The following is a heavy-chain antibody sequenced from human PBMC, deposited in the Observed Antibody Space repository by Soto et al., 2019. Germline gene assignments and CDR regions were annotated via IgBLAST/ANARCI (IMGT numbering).Heavy chain of an antibody. CDR1: GYTFTSYG. Sequence: GASVKVSCKASGYTFTSYGISWVRQAPGQGLEWMGWISAYNGNTNYAQKLQGRVTMTTDTSTSTAYMELRSLRSDDTAVYYCARDYYDSSGYYYVDDPFDIWGQGTLVTV. CDR3: ARDYYDSSGYYYVDDPFDI. D-gene: IGHD3-22*01. J-gene: IGHJ3*02. V-gene: IGHV1-18*01. CDR2: ISAYNGNT.